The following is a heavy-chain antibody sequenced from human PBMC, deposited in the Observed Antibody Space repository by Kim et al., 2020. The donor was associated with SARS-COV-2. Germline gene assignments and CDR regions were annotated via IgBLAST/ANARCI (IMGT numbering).Heavy chain of an antibody. CDR3: ARQETPYYYYGMDV. V-gene: IGHV5-51*01. Sequence: SPSFQGQFTISADKSISTAYLKWSSLKASDTAMYYCARQETPYYYYGMDVWGQGTTVTVSS. D-gene: IGHD2-15*01. J-gene: IGHJ6*02.